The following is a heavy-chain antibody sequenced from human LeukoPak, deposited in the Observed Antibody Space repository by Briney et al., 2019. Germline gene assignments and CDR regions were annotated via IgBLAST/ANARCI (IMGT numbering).Heavy chain of an antibody. CDR1: GFTFSDYY. CDR2: ISSSGSTI. J-gene: IGHJ3*02. D-gene: IGHD3-16*01. Sequence: GGSLRLSCAVSGFTFSDYYMSWIRQAPGKGLEWVSYISSSGSTIYYADSVKGRFTISRDNAKNSLYLQMNSLRAEDTAVYYCAREDVTCAFDIWGQGTMVTVSS. CDR3: AREDVTCAFDI. V-gene: IGHV3-11*04.